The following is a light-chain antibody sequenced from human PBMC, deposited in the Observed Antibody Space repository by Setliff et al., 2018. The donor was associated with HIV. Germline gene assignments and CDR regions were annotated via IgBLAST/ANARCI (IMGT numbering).Light chain of an antibody. CDR2: DVT. CDR3: SSYTGSSTYV. J-gene: IGLJ1*01. Sequence: QSALTQPASVSGSPGQSITISCSGTSSDVGSYNFVSWYQQHPGKAPQLIIYDVTKRPSGVSNRFSGSKSGNSASLTFSGLQAEDEADYYCSSYTGSSTYVFGTGTKV. CDR1: SSDVGSYNF. V-gene: IGLV2-14*03.